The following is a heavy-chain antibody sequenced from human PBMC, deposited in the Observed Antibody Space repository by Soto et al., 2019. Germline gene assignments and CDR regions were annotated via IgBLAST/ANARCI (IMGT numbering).Heavy chain of an antibody. CDR3: ARDIASPGGDYFDS. V-gene: IGHV3-21*06. CDR1: GLTFRHYN. CDR2: ISTGGAYM. J-gene: IGHJ4*02. Sequence: EVQLVESGGGLVKAGGSLRLFCTASGLTFRHYNMNWVRQAPGKGLGWVSSISTGGAYMFYADSVKGRFTISRDNAQTSLFLQIDSPRAEDTAVYYCARDIASPGGDYFDSWGQGTLVTVSS. D-gene: IGHD2-21*01.